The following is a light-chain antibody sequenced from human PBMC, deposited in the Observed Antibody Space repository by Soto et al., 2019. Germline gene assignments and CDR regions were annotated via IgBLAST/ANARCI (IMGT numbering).Light chain of an antibody. V-gene: IGKV1-33*01. J-gene: IGKJ3*01. Sequence: DIQVTQSPPSRSASVGARVTVTCQDSHDSNTFLKWFQQRPGEAPTLLIYAPSNLEPGLPSTVSGRQSATDFTVSISSLQPEDVRTDYGDEYDSLPDFTCGRGSRVYI. CDR1: HDSNTF. CDR2: APS. CDR3: DEYDSLPDFT.